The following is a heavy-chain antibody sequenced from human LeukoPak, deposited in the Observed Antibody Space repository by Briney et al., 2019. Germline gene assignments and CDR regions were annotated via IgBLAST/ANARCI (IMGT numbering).Heavy chain of an antibody. D-gene: IGHD2-2*01. V-gene: IGHV1-18*01. J-gene: IGHJ4*02. CDR1: GYSFTTYG. CDR3: AREDIVVVPAAIESGGFDY. CDR2: ISAYNGNT. Sequence: ASVKVSCKASGYSFTTYGMNWVPQAPGQGLEWMGWISAYNGNTNYAQKLQGRVTMTTDTSTSTAYMELRSLRSDDTAVYYCAREDIVVVPAAIESGGFDYWGQGTLVTVSS.